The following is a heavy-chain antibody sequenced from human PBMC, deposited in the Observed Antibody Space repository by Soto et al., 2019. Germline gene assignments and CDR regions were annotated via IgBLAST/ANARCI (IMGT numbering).Heavy chain of an antibody. CDR1: GGSISSSSYY. Sequence: LSLTCTVSGGSISSSSYYWGWIRQPPGKWLEWIGSIYYSGSTYYNPSLKSRVTISVDTSKNQFSLKLSSVTAADTAVYYCARRLYYDSSGFEGGGMDVWGQGTTVTVSS. V-gene: IGHV4-39*01. CDR2: IYYSGST. J-gene: IGHJ6*02. CDR3: ARRLYYDSSGFEGGGMDV. D-gene: IGHD3-22*01.